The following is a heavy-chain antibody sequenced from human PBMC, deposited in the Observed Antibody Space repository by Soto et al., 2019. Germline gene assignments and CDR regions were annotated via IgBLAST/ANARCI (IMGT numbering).Heavy chain of an antibody. V-gene: IGHV3-48*01. CDR2: ISSSSSTI. D-gene: IGHD4-17*01. Sequence: GGSLRLSCAASGFTFRSYWMQWVRQAPGKGLEWVSYISSSSSTIYYADSVKGRFTISRDNAKNSLYLQMNSLRAEDTAVYYCARVRPPTTARGRTTVVTPGFDYWGQGTLVTVSS. CDR1: GFTFRSYW. J-gene: IGHJ4*02. CDR3: ARVRPPTTARGRTTVVTPGFDY.